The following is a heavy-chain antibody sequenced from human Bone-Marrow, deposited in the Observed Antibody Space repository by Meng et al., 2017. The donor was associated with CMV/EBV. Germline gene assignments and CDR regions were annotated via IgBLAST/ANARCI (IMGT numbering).Heavy chain of an antibody. Sequence: GESLKISCAASGLSFSSYVMSWVRQPPGKGLEWVSSIILSGGSTYYADSAKGRFTISRDISKNTLYLQMNSLRDEDTAVYYCAKDDYRNYHGMDDWAQGTTATFSS. V-gene: IGHV3-23*01. CDR3: AKDDYRNYHGMDD. D-gene: IGHD4-11*01. CDR2: IILSGGST. J-gene: IGHJ6*02. CDR1: GLSFSSYV.